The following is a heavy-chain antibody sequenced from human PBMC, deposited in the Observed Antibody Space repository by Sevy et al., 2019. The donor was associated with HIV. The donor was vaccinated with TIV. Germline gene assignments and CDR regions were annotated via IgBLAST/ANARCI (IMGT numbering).Heavy chain of an antibody. CDR1: GFTFNKYA. CDR2: LSGSGSST. J-gene: IGHJ6*02. Sequence: GGSLRLSCEASGFTFNKYAMSWVRQAPGKGLEWVSTLSGSGSSTYYADSVRVRFTISRDNSRNTLYLEVDSLRVEDTAVYYCATHVDSLMVRMFYVMDVWGQGTTVTVSS. D-gene: IGHD5-18*01. CDR3: ATHVDSLMVRMFYVMDV. V-gene: IGHV3-23*01.